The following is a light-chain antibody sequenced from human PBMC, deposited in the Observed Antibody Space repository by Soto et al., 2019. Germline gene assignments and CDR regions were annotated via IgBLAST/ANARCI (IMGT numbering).Light chain of an antibody. V-gene: IGKV3-11*01. J-gene: IGKJ1*01. CDR2: DAS. CDR3: QQRSNWPPTWT. CDR1: QSVSNY. Sequence: EIVLTQSPATLSLSPGERAILSCRASQSVSNYLAWYQQKPGQAPRLLIYDASNRATGIPARFSGSGSGTDFTLTISSLEPEDFAVYYCQQRSNWPPTWTFGQGTNVEIK.